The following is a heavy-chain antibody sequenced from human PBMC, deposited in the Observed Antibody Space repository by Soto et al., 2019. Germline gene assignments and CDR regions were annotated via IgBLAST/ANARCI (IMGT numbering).Heavy chain of an antibody. D-gene: IGHD6-25*01. CDR1: GGSLSSYY. CDR2: VYFSGNT. V-gene: IGHV4-59*01. J-gene: IGHJ5*02. Sequence: ESLALAGAVSGGSLSSYYWTWIRQSPGKGLEWIGYVYFSGNTNYNPSLKSRVTISIDTSKNQFPLRLASVTAADTAFYYCGSVRPSGYVLSWGQGTLVTVYS. CDR3: GSVRPSGYVLS.